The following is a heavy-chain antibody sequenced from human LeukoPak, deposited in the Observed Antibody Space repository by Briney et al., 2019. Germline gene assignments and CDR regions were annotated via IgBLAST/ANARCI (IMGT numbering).Heavy chain of an antibody. V-gene: IGHV1-2*04. D-gene: IGHD3-10*01. CDR1: GYTFTGYY. J-gene: IGHJ3*02. CDR2: INPNSGGT. CDR3: ARERITMVRGAFDI. Sequence: ASVKVSCKASGYTFTGYYMHWVRRAPGQGLEWMGWINPNSGGTNYAQKFQGWVTMTRDTSISTAYMELSRLRSDDTAVYYCARERITMVRGAFDIWGQGTMVTVSS.